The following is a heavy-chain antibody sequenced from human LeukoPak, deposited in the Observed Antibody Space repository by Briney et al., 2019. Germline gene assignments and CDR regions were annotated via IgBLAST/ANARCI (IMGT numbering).Heavy chain of an antibody. V-gene: IGHV1-18*01. CDR3: ARDVWGFYGDSNQPSGWFDP. CDR1: GYTFTNYG. CDR2: ISGYNGNT. J-gene: IGHJ5*02. Sequence: ASVKVSCKASGYTFTNYGIHWVRQAPGQGLEWMGWISGYNGNTNYAQKLQGRVTMTTDTSTSTAYMELRSLRSDDTAVYYCARDVWGFYGDSNQPSGWFDPWGQGTLVTVSS. D-gene: IGHD4-17*01.